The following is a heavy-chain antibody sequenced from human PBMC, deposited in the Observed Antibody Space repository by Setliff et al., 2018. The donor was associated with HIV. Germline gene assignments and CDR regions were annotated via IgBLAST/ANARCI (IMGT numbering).Heavy chain of an antibody. CDR1: GDFFSSDYY. CDR2: IHYSGST. CDR3: SRSGIGYGGDSNTFDI. V-gene: IGHV4-38-2*02. D-gene: IGHD2-21*02. Sequence: PSETLSLTCTVSGDFFSSDYYWGWIRQPPGKGLEWIASIHYSGSTYDSPSVRSRVAIFVDTSKNQFSLRLNSVTATDAAMYYCSRSGIGYGGDSNTFDIWGQGTLVTVSS. J-gene: IGHJ3*02.